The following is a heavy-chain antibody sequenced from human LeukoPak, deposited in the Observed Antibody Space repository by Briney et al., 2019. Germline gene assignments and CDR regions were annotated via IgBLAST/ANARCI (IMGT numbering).Heavy chain of an antibody. Sequence: GGSLRLSCAASGFTFSTYGMHWVRQAPGKGLEWVAFIRYDGSNKYYADSVKGRFTISRDNSKNTLYLQMNSLRAEDTAVYYCAKASGWYVDYYYYMDVWGKGTTVTVSS. CDR1: GFTFSTYG. V-gene: IGHV3-30*02. CDR2: IRYDGSNK. D-gene: IGHD6-19*01. J-gene: IGHJ6*03. CDR3: AKASGWYVDYYYYMDV.